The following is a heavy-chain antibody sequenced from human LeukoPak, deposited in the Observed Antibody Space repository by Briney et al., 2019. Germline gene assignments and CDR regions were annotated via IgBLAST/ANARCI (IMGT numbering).Heavy chain of an antibody. V-gene: IGHV3-23*01. D-gene: IGHD6-13*01. CDR2: IRGSGGST. J-gene: IGHJ4*02. CDR3: AKDPDSSSWYVDY. CDR1: GFSFSSYA. Sequence: GGSLRLSCAASGFSFSSYAMSWVRQAPGKGLEWVAGIRGSGGSTEHADSVKGRFTISRDNSKNTLYPQMNSLRAEDTAVYYCAKDPDSSSWYVDYWGQGTLVTVSS.